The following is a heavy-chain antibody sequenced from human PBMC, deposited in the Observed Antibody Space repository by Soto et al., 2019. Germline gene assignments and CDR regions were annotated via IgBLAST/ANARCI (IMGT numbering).Heavy chain of an antibody. V-gene: IGHV1-18*01. D-gene: IGHD6-13*01. CDR3: ATEAAGAYNWFDP. CDR1: GYSFTSYG. Sequence: ASVKVSCKASGYSFTSYGISWVRQAPGQGLEWMGWISAYNGNTIYAQKFQGRVTMTEDTSTDTAYMELSSLRSEDTAVYYCATEAAGAYNWFDPWGQGTLVTVSS. CDR2: ISAYNGNT. J-gene: IGHJ5*02.